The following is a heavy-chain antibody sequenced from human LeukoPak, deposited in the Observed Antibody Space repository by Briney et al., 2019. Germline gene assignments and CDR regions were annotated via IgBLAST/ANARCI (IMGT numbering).Heavy chain of an antibody. CDR2: INPNSGGT. Sequence: ASVKVSCKASGYTFTGYYMHWVRQAPGQGLEWMGWINPNSGGTNYAQKFQGRVTMTRDTSISTAYMELSRLRSDDTAVYYCASSAHSTAMVTDYWGQGTLVTVSS. J-gene: IGHJ4*02. V-gene: IGHV1-2*02. CDR3: ASSAHSTAMVTDY. D-gene: IGHD5-18*01. CDR1: GYTFTGYY.